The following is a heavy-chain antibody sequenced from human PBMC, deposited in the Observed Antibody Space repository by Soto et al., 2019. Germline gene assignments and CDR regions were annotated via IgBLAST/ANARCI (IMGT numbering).Heavy chain of an antibody. CDR1: GFTVSNYA. CDR3: AKDTVPVATPWFDP. Sequence: GGSLRLSCAASGFTVSNYAMSWVRQAPGKGLEWVSTLSGSGGSTYYADSVKGRFTISRDNSKNTLYLQMNSLRAEDTAVYYCAKDTVPVATPWFDPWGQGTLVTVSS. V-gene: IGHV3-23*01. CDR2: LSGSGGST. D-gene: IGHD2-2*01. J-gene: IGHJ5*02.